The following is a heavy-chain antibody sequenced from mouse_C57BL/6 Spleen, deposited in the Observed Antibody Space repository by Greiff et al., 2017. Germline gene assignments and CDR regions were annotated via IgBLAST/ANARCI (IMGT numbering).Heavy chain of an antibody. CDR2: ISYDGSN. Sequence: DVKLQESGPGLVKPSQSLSLTCSVTGYSITSGYYWNWIRQFPGNKLEWMGYISYDGSNNYNPSLKNRISITRDTSKNQFFLKLNSVTTEDTATYYCARLGTTVVWYFDVWGTGTTVTVSS. CDR1: GYSITSGYY. V-gene: IGHV3-6*01. CDR3: ARLGTTVVWYFDV. D-gene: IGHD1-1*01. J-gene: IGHJ1*03.